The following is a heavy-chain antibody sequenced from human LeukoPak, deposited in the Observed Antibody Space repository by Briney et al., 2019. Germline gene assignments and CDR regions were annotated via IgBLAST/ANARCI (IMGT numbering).Heavy chain of an antibody. J-gene: IGHJ6*02. V-gene: IGHV3-74*01. D-gene: IGHD6-19*01. CDR1: GFTFSSYW. CDR2: INTDGSST. Sequence: PGGSLRLSCAASGFTFSSYWMHWVRQAPGKGLVWVSRINTDGSSTNYADSVKGRFTISRDNAKNSLYLQMNSLRAEDTALYYCAKGSGWYRDGMDVWGQGTTVTVSS. CDR3: AKGSGWYRDGMDV.